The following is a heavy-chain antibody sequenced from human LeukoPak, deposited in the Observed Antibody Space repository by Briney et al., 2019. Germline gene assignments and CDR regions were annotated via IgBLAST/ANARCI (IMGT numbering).Heavy chain of an antibody. V-gene: IGHV4-34*01. CDR3: ARVGGTNYYYYGMDV. CDR1: GGSFSGYY. D-gene: IGHD1-26*01. CDR2: INHSGST. Sequence: SETLSLTCAVYGGSFSGYYWSWIRQPPGKGLEWVGEINHSGSTNYNPSLKSRVTISVDTSKNQFSLKLSSVTAADTAVYYCARVGGTNYYYYGMDVWGQGTTVTVSS. J-gene: IGHJ6*02.